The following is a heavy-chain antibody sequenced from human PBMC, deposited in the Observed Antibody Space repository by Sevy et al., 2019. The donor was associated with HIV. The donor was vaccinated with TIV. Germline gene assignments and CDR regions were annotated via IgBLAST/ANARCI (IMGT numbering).Heavy chain of an antibody. CDR1: GGSFSDYY. V-gene: IGHV4-34*01. Sequence: SETLSLTCAVYGGSFSDYYWSGIRQSPGKGLEWIGEINHSGSTNYNPSLKSRVTISVDTSKSQFSLKLSSVTAADTAVYYCVRGGSSGWQYFFDYWGQGTLVTVSS. D-gene: IGHD6-19*01. CDR2: INHSGST. J-gene: IGHJ4*02. CDR3: VRGGSSGWQYFFDY.